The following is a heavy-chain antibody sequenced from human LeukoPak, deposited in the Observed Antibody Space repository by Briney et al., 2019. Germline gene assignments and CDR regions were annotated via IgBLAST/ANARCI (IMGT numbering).Heavy chain of an antibody. Sequence: PGGSLRLSCAASGFIFSDHYMIWLRQAPGKGLEAISYISHNGETKYYADSVKGRLSISRDNAKSSLYLQMNSLRVEDTAVYYCARDRHGYFDYWGQGTLVTVSS. CDR1: GFIFSDHY. D-gene: IGHD6-13*01. CDR3: ARDRHGYFDY. J-gene: IGHJ4*02. V-gene: IGHV3-11*01. CDR2: ISHNGETK.